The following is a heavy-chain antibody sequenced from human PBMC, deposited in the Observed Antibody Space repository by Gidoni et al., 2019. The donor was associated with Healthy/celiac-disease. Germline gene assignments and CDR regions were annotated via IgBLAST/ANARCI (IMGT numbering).Heavy chain of an antibody. V-gene: IGHV4-30-4*01. CDR3: ARDQHIVVVTAISDAFDI. CDR2: IFYSGST. J-gene: IGHJ3*02. Sequence: QVQLQESGPGLVKPSQTLSLTCTVTGGSISSGDYYWSWIRQPPWKGLEWIGYIFYSGSTYYSPSLKSRVTISVDTSKNQFSLKLSSVTAADTAVYYCARDQHIVVVTAISDAFDIWGQGTMVTVSS. CDR1: GGSISSGDYY. D-gene: IGHD2-21*02.